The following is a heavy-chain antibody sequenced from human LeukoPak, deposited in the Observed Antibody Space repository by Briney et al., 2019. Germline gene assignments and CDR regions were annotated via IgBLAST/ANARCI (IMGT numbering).Heavy chain of an antibody. CDR1: GYTFSSSW. V-gene: IGHV5-51*01. J-gene: IGHJ3*02. Sequence: GESLKISCKGSGYTFSSSWIGWVRQLPGKGLEWMGIIYPGDSDTRYSPSFQGQVTISADKSISTAYLQWSSLKASDTAMYYCARPPRDDSSAYYSAFDIWGQGTMVTVSS. CDR2: IYPGDSDT. D-gene: IGHD3-22*01. CDR3: ARPPRDDSSAYYSAFDI.